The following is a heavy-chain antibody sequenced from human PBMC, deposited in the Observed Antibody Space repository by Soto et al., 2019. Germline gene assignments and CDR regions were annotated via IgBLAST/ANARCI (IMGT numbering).Heavy chain of an antibody. J-gene: IGHJ4*01. Sequence: LRLSCAVSGFNFSKFGMYWVRQAPGKGLEWVAVIWYDGSQKYYTDSVQGRFTISRDNSNNTLYLQMNSLRAEDTAVYYCAKEVWGLYTFGRPLDNWGHGTLVTVSS. CDR3: AKEVWGLYTFGRPLDN. CDR1: GFNFSKFG. D-gene: IGHD2-2*02. V-gene: IGHV3-33*06. CDR2: IWYDGSQK.